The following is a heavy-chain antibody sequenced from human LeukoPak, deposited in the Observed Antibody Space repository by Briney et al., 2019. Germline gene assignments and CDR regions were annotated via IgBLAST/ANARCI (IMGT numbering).Heavy chain of an antibody. CDR1: GGTFSSYA. V-gene: IGHV1-69*06. CDR2: IIPIFGTA. D-gene: IGHD1-26*01. Sequence: ASVKVSCKAPGGTFSSYAISWVRQAPGQGLEWMGGIIPIFGTANYAQKFQGRVTITADKSTSTAYMELSSLRSEDTAVYYCARQDQIVGATTYDYWGQGTLVTVSS. CDR3: ARQDQIVGATTYDY. J-gene: IGHJ4*02.